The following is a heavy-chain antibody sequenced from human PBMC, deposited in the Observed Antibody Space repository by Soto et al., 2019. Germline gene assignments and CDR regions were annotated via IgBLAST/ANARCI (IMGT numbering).Heavy chain of an antibody. CDR1: GGSISSGGYS. D-gene: IGHD3-10*01. J-gene: IGHJ6*02. V-gene: IGHV4-30-2*01. CDR3: ARRPGNLYYYYYYGMDV. CDR2: IYHSGST. Sequence: PSETLSLTCAVSGGSISSGGYSWSWIRQPPGKGLEWIGYIYHSGSTYYNPSLKSRVTISVDRSKNQFSLKLSSVTAADTAVYYCARRPGNLYYYYYYGMDVWGQGTTVTVSS.